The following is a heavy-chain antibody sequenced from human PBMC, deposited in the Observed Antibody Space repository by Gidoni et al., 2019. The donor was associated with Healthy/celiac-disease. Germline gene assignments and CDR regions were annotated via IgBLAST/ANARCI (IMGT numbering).Heavy chain of an antibody. CDR2: MSAYNGNT. CDR1: GYTFPSYG. J-gene: IGHJ4*02. D-gene: IGHD2-15*01. CDR3: ARGEKAASLLGY. V-gene: IGHV1-18*01. Sequence: VPLVQSGAAGKKPGDSVTVSCKASGYTFPSYGLSWVRQAPGQGLEWMGWMSAYNGNTNYAGRLQGRVTMTTDTSTSTAYMELRSLRSDDTAVYYCARGEKAASLLGYWGQGTLVTVSS.